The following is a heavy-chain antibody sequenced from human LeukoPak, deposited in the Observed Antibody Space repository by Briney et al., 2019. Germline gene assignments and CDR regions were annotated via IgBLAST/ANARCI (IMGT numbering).Heavy chain of an antibody. Sequence: ASVKVCCRASGYTFSDYYIHLMRQAPGQGLEWMGRINPNSGVTNFAPNFQVRVTMTRDTSMNTAYMQLSGLTSDDTAVYFCAKGFMSAAGPFDYWGQGTLVTVSS. V-gene: IGHV1-2*06. CDR3: AKGFMSAAGPFDY. J-gene: IGHJ4*02. CDR2: INPNSGVT. D-gene: IGHD6-13*01. CDR1: GYTFSDYY.